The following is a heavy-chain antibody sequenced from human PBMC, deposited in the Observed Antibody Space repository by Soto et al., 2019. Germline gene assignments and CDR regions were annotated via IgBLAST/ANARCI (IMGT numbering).Heavy chain of an antibody. J-gene: IGHJ4*02. CDR3: ARGSCSSTSCYKEYYFDL. CDR1: GGTFSGYA. CDR2: IIPMFGTS. Sequence: SLKVSCKASGGTFSGYAISWVRQAPGQGLEWMGEIIPMFGTSNYAQKFQGRVTITADESTSTAYMELSSLRSEDTAVYYCARGSCSSTSCYKEYYFDLWGQEPVVTVP. V-gene: IGHV1-69*13. D-gene: IGHD2-2*02.